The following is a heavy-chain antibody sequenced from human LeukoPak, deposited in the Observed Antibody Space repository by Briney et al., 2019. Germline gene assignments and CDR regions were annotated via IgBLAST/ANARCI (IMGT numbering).Heavy chain of an antibody. J-gene: IGHJ4*02. Sequence: SETLSLTCTVSGGSISSGGYYWSWIRQHPGKGLEWIGYIYYSGSTYYNPSLKSRVTISVDTSKNQFSLKLSSVTAADTAVYYCAKPELELPLGFDYWGQGTLVTVSS. CDR2: IYYSGST. D-gene: IGHD1-7*01. CDR3: AKPELELPLGFDY. V-gene: IGHV4-31*03. CDR1: GGSISSGGYY.